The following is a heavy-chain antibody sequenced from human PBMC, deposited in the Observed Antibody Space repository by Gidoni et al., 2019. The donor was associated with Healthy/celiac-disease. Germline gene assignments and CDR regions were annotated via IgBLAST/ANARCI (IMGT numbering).Heavy chain of an antibody. D-gene: IGHD4-17*01. CDR3: AKTYGDYEVGKDY. V-gene: IGHV3-23*01. J-gene: IGHJ4*02. CDR1: GFTFSSYA. CDR2: ISGRGGST. Sequence: EVQLLESGGGLVQPGGSLRLSCAASGFTFSSYAMSWVRQAPGKGLEWVSAISGRGGSTYYADSVKGRFTISRDNSKNTLYLQMNSLRAEDTAVYYCAKTYGDYEVGKDYWGQGTLVTVSS.